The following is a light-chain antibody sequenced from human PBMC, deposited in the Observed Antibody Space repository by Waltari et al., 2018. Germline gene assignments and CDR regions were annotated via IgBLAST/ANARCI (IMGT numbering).Light chain of an antibody. J-gene: IGKJ1*01. CDR2: TAS. CDR1: QNRSTH. Sequence: HASQNRSTHVNWYQQKPGKLPNLLIYTASSMQSGVPSMFSGSGSGTDFTLTITSLQPEDFVTYFCQQSYTTPRTFGQGTKVEIK. V-gene: IGKV1-39*01. CDR3: QQSYTTPRT.